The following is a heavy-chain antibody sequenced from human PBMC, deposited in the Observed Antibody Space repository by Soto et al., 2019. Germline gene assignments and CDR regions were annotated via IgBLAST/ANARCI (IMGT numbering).Heavy chain of an antibody. CDR1: GFSLSTSGVG. V-gene: IGHV2-5*02. J-gene: IGHJ4*02. CDR3: AHSSVRHLGELSLYDY. D-gene: IGHD3-16*02. CDR2: IYCDHDK. Sequence: QITLTESGPTLVKPTQTLTLTCTFSGFSLSTSGVGVSWIRQPPGKALEWLALIYCDHDKGYRPSLTSRPTITKVTSTHEVVLTITNIDPVDTATYYCAHSSVRHLGELSLYDYWGQGTLVTVSS.